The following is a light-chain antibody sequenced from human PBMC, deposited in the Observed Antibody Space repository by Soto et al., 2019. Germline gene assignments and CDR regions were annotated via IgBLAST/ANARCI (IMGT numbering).Light chain of an antibody. V-gene: IGLV2-11*01. CDR3: CSYAGDFYV. CDR2: DVS. CDR1: TSDVGGYDY. Sequence: QSALTQPRAVSGSPGQSVAISCTGTTSDVGGYDYVSWHQQHPGKAPELIIFDVSKRPSGVPDRFSGSKSGNTASLTISGLQDEDGAYYFCCSYAGDFYVFGAGTKVTVL. J-gene: IGLJ1*01.